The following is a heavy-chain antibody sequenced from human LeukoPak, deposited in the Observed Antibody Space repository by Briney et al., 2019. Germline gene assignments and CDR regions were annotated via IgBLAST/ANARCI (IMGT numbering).Heavy chain of an antibody. J-gene: IGHJ4*02. V-gene: IGHV4-61*02. CDR3: ARTPLGYSYGPVNFDY. D-gene: IGHD5-18*01. CDR1: GGSISSGSYY. CDR2: IYTSGST. Sequence: SETLSLTCTVSGGSISSGSYYWSWIRQPAGKGLEWIGRIYTSGSTNYNPSLKSRVTISVDTSKNQFSLKLSSVTAADTAVYYCARTPLGYSYGPVNFDYWGQGTLVTVSS.